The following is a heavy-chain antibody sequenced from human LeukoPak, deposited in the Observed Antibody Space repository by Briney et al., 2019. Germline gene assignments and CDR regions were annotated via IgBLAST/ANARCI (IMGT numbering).Heavy chain of an antibody. CDR2: TYYRSKWYN. CDR1: GDSVSSNSAA. Sequence: SQTLSLTCAISGDSVSSNSAAWNWIRQSPSRGLEWLGRTYYRSKWYNDYAVSVKSRITINPDTTKNQFSLQLNSVTPEDTAMYYCGRNIEAAGHPYFDYWGQGTLVTVSS. J-gene: IGHJ4*02. CDR3: GRNIEAAGHPYFDY. D-gene: IGHD6-13*01. V-gene: IGHV6-1*01.